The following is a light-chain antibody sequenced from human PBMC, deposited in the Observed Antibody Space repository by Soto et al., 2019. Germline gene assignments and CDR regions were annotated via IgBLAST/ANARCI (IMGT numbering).Light chain of an antibody. V-gene: IGLV2-11*01. CDR2: DVN. CDR3: CSYAGSYTFV. Sequence: QSVLTQPRSVSGSPRQSVTISCTGTSSDVGGYNYVSWYQHHPGKAPKLMIYDVNERPSGVPDRFSGSKSGNTASLTISGLQAGDEADYYCCSYAGSYTFVFGTGTKLTVL. CDR1: SSDVGGYNY. J-gene: IGLJ1*01.